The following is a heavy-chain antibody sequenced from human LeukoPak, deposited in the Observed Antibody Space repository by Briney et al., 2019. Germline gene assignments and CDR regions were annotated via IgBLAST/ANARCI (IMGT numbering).Heavy chain of an antibody. J-gene: IGHJ6*02. V-gene: IGHV3-23*01. CDR1: GFTFSSYA. CDR3: ARDQGRIAAVSYYYYGMDV. Sequence: GGSLRLSCAASGFTFSSYAMSWVRQAPGKGLEWVSAISGSGGSTYYADSVKGRFTISRDNAKNSLYLQMNSLRAEDTAVYYCARDQGRIAAVSYYYYGMDVWGQGTTVTVSS. D-gene: IGHD6-13*01. CDR2: ISGSGGST.